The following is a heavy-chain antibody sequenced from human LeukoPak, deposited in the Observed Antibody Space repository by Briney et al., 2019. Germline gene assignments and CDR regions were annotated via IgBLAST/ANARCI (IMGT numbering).Heavy chain of an antibody. D-gene: IGHD6-13*01. V-gene: IGHV3-21*01. CDR1: GFTFSSYS. CDR3: AREKGPYSSSWYNY. Sequence: GGSLRLSCAASGFTFSSYSMNWVRQAPGKGLEWVSSISSSSSYIYYADSVKGRFTISRDNAKNSLYLQMNSLRAEDTAVYYCAREKGPYSSSWYNYWGQGTLVTVSS. CDR2: ISSSSSYI. J-gene: IGHJ4*02.